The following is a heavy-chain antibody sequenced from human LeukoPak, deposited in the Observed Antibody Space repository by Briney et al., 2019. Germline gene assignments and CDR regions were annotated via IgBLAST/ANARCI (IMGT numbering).Heavy chain of an antibody. D-gene: IGHD5-24*01. V-gene: IGHV3-23*01. Sequence: GGSLRLSCAASGFTFSSYGMSWVRQAPGKGLEWVSAISSSGGSTYYTDSVKGRFTISRGSSKNTLYLQMNSLRADDTAVYYCAKDRLQLPYRGQGTLVTVSS. J-gene: IGHJ4*02. CDR3: AKDRLQLPY. CDR2: ISSSGGST. CDR1: GFTFSSYG.